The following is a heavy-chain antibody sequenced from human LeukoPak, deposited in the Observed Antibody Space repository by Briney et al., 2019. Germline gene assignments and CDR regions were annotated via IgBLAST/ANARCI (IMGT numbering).Heavy chain of an antibody. CDR2: IYYTGST. Sequence: SETLSLTCTVSAGSISSSTFYWVWIRQPPGKGLEWIGSIYYTGSTYYNPSLKSRITISVDTSKNQFSLITSVTAADTAVYYCARQTGAGLFILPGGQGTLVTVSS. D-gene: IGHD3-3*01. V-gene: IGHV4-39*01. CDR1: AGSISSSTFY. J-gene: IGHJ4*02. CDR3: ARQTGAGLFILP.